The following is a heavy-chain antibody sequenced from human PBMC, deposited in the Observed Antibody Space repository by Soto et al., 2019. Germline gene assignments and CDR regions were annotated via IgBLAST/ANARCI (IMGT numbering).Heavy chain of an antibody. Sequence: SETLSLTCAVSGGSISSGGYSWGWIRQPPGTGLEWIGEINHSGSTNYNPSLKSRVTISVDTSKNQFSLKLTSVTAADTAVYYCARDKITGLFDYWGQGTLVTVSS. CDR1: GGSISSGGYS. CDR2: INHSGST. J-gene: IGHJ4*02. CDR3: ARDKITGLFDY. V-gene: IGHV4-39*07. D-gene: IGHD2-8*02.